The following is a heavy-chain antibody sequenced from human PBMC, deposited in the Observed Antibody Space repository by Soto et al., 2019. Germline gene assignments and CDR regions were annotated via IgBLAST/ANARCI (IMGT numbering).Heavy chain of an antibody. J-gene: IGHJ4*02. CDR2: ISAYNGNT. V-gene: IGHV1-18*01. CDR1: GYTFTNYG. Sequence: QVQLVQSGAEVKKPGASVKVSCKASGYTFTNYGISWVRQAPGQGLEWMGWISAYNGNTNYAQKFQGRVTMTGATPTTTALMELKSLRSDATAVYSCARFAASSVIWTAHYSAYHFAYWGQGTLVTVSS. D-gene: IGHD3-9*01. CDR3: ARFAASSVIWTAHYSAYHFAY.